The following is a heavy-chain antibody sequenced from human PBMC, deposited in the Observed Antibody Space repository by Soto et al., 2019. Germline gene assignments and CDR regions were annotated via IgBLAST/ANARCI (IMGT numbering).Heavy chain of an antibody. CDR2: IYWNDDK. Sequence: KESGPTLVKPTQTLTLTCTFSGFSLSTSGVGVGWIRHPPGKALEWLALIYWNDDKRYSPSLKSRLTITKDTSKNQVVLTMSDMDAVGTATCDCAHLTRITICGGVPLEYFQPWGQGTLVSGSS. CDR1: GFSLSTSGVG. J-gene: IGHJ1*01. D-gene: IGHD3-3*01. V-gene: IGHV2-5*01. CDR3: AHLTRITICGGVPLEYFQP.